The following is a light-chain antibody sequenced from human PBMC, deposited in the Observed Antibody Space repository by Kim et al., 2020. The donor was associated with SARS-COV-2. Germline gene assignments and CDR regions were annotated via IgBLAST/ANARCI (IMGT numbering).Light chain of an antibody. CDR2: DAS. CDR3: QQYHNWPPYT. CDR1: QRVSSN. Sequence: VSPGERAPLPCRASQRVSSNLAWYQQKPGQAPRVLIYDASTRATGIPARFSGSGSGTEFTLTISSLQSEDFAVYYCQQYHNWPPYTFGQGTKLEI. J-gene: IGKJ2*01. V-gene: IGKV3-15*01.